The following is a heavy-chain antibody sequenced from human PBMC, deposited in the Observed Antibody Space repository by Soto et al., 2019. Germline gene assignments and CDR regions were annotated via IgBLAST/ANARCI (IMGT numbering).Heavy chain of an antibody. J-gene: IGHJ4*02. Sequence: LSLTCTVSGGSISSYYWSWIRQPPGKGLEWIGYIYYSGSTNYSPSLKSRVTISLDTSKNQFSLKLSSATAADTAVYYCARAGAAARPFYYWGQGTLVTVSS. CDR2: IYYSGST. V-gene: IGHV4-59*01. D-gene: IGHD6-6*01. CDR1: GGSISSYY. CDR3: ARAGAAARPFYY.